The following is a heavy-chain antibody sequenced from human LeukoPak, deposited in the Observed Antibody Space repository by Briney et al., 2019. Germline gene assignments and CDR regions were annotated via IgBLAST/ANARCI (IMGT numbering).Heavy chain of an antibody. V-gene: IGHV3-48*02. D-gene: IGHD3-10*01. CDR2: IGSSSSIM. CDR3: ARVLYYYVSGSYYPDAFDI. CDR1: GFTFNTYS. Sequence: GGSLRLSCVASGFTFNTYSMNWVRQAPGKGLEWVSYIGSSSSIMYYADSVKGRFTISRDNAKNSLYLQMNSLRDEDTAVYYCARVLYYYVSGSYYPDAFDIWGQGTMVTVSS. J-gene: IGHJ3*02.